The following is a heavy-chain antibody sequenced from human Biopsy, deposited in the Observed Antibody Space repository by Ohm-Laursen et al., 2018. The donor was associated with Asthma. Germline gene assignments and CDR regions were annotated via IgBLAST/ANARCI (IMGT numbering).Heavy chain of an antibody. D-gene: IGHD3-10*01. V-gene: IGHV1-18*01. J-gene: IGHJ6*02. CDR2: ISVYNGNT. CDR3: ARAVDYSHYYGIDV. Sequence: GPSVKVSRKPSGYTFNSAGITWVRQAPGQGIEWMGWISVYNGNTKVAQKLQDRVTMITDTSTSTAYMEWRSLRSDDTAVYFCARAVDYSHYYGIDVWGQGTTVTVS. CDR1: GYTFNSAG.